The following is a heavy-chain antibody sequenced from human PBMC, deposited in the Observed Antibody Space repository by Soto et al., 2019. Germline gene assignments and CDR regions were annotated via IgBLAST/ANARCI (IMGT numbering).Heavy chain of an antibody. V-gene: IGHV1-46*03. D-gene: IGHD4-17*01. CDR1: GYTFTSYY. CDR2: INPSGGST. CDR3: ARGLTVTGFDY. Sequence: QVQMVQSGAEVKKPGASVKVSCKTSGYTFTSYYMHWVRQAPGQGLEWMGIINPSGGSTSYAQKLQGRGTMTRARSTSTVYMELSSLRSEDPAVYYCARGLTVTGFDYWGQGTLVTVSS. J-gene: IGHJ4*02.